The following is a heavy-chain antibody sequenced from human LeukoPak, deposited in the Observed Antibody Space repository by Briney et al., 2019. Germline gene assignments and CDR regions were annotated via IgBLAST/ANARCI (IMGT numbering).Heavy chain of an antibody. Sequence: SETLSLTCTVSGGSISSYYWGWIRQPPGKGLEWIGSIYYSGSTYYNPSLKSRVTISVDTSKNQFSLKLSSVTAADTAVYYCARAYSSSWYVGLYFDYWGQGTLVTVSS. V-gene: IGHV4-39*07. D-gene: IGHD6-13*01. CDR1: GGSISSYY. J-gene: IGHJ4*02. CDR3: ARAYSSSWYVGLYFDY. CDR2: IYYSGST.